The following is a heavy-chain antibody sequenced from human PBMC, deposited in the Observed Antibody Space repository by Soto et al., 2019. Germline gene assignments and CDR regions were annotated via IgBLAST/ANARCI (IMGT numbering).Heavy chain of an antibody. J-gene: IGHJ4*02. D-gene: IGHD3-10*01. Sequence: GGSLRLSCAASGFTFSSYAMSWVRQAPGKGLEWVSAISGSGGSTYYADSVKGRFTISRDNSKNTLYLQMNSLRAEDTDVYYCAKDGAQLTRVRGVGELFDYWGQGTLVTVSS. CDR3: AKDGAQLTRVRGVGELFDY. CDR2: ISGSGGST. CDR1: GFTFSSYA. V-gene: IGHV3-23*01.